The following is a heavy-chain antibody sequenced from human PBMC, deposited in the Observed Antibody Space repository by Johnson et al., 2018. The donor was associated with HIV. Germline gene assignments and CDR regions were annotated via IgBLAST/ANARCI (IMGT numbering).Heavy chain of an antibody. CDR1: GFTFSSYW. V-gene: IGHV3-74*02. D-gene: IGHD3-3*01. Sequence: VQLVESGGGLVQPGGSLRLSCAASGFTFSSYWMHWVRQAPGKGLEWVSGINWNGGSTGYADSVKGRFTISRDNSKNTLYLQMNSLRAEDTAVYYCAKGSRARALFDCWRGVPDAFDIWGQGTMVTVSS. CDR2: INWNGGST. CDR3: AKGSRARALFDCWRGVPDAFDI. J-gene: IGHJ3*02.